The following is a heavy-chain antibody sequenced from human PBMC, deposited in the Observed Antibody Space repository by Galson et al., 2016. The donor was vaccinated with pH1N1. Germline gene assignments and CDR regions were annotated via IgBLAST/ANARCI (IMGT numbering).Heavy chain of an antibody. CDR1: GFSFRFYG. CDR3: ARHLTTADYFGMDV. CDR2: ISYDGRET. D-gene: IGHD1-14*01. Sequence: SLRLSCAASGFSFRFYGMHWVRQAPGKGLEWVAVISYDGRETSSADSVKGRFTLSRDDSKNTVFLQMNSLRAEDTAVYYCARHLTTADYFGMDVWGQGTTVTVSS. V-gene: IGHV3-30*03. J-gene: IGHJ6*02.